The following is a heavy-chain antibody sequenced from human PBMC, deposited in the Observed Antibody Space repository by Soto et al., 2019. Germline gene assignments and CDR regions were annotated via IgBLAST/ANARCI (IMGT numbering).Heavy chain of an antibody. Sequence: PGGSLRLSCAASGFTFSSYSMNWVRQAPGKGLEWVSSISSSSSYIYYADSVKGRFTISRDNAKNSLYLQMNSLRAEDTAVYYCARDRITIFGVVTKTHYGMDVWGQGTTVTVSS. J-gene: IGHJ6*02. D-gene: IGHD3-3*01. CDR1: GFTFSSYS. CDR3: ARDRITIFGVVTKTHYGMDV. V-gene: IGHV3-21*01. CDR2: ISSSSSYI.